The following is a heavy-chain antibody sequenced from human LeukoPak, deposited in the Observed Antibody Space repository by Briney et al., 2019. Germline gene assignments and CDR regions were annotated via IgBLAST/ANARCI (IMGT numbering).Heavy chain of an antibody. CDR1: GFTFSSYG. V-gene: IGHV3-30*18. D-gene: IGHD5-18*01. Sequence: GGSLRLSCAASGFTFSSYGMHWVRQAPGKGLEWVAVISYDGSNKYYADSVKGRFTISRDNSKNTLYLQMNSLRAEDTAVYYCAKDMRYGIQYLYYYGTDVWGQGTTVTVSS. CDR2: ISYDGSNK. CDR3: AKDMRYGIQYLYYYGTDV. J-gene: IGHJ6*02.